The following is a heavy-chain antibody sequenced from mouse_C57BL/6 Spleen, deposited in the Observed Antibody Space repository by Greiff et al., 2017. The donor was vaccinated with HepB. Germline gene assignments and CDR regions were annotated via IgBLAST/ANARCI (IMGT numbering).Heavy chain of an antibody. CDR3: ARLRNQTVFAY. CDR2: INPNNGGT. J-gene: IGHJ3*01. Sequence: EVQLQQSGPELVKPGASVKMSCKASGYTFTDYNMHWVKQSHGKSLEWIGYINPNNGGTSYNQKFKGKATWTVNKSSSTAYMELRSLTSEDSAVYYCARLRNQTVFAYWGQGTLVTVSA. V-gene: IGHV1-22*01. CDR1: GYTFTDYN.